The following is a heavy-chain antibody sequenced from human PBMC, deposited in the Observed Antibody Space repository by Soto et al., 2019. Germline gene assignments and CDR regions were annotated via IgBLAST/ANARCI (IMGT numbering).Heavy chain of an antibody. D-gene: IGHD2-2*01. Sequence: QVQLVQSGAEVKKPGSSVKVSCKASGGTFSSYTISWVRQAPGQGLEWMGRIIPILGIANYAQKFQGRVTITADKSTSTAYMELSSLRSEDTAVYYCAREHRYCSSTSCSKYYYGMDVWGQGTTVTVSS. CDR2: IIPILGIA. J-gene: IGHJ6*02. CDR3: AREHRYCSSTSCSKYYYGMDV. V-gene: IGHV1-69*08. CDR1: GGTFSSYT.